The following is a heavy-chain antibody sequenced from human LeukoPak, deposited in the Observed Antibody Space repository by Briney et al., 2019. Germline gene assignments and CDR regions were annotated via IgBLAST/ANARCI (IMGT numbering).Heavy chain of an antibody. D-gene: IGHD4-17*01. Sequence: PGGSLRLSCAASGFTVSSNYMSWVRQAPGKGLEWVSVICSGGSTYYADSVKGRFTISRDNSKNTLYLQMNSLRAEDTAVYYCARDQYGDYVFDYWGQGTLVTVSS. CDR3: ARDQYGDYVFDY. CDR2: ICSGGST. V-gene: IGHV3-66*01. CDR1: GFTVSSNY. J-gene: IGHJ4*02.